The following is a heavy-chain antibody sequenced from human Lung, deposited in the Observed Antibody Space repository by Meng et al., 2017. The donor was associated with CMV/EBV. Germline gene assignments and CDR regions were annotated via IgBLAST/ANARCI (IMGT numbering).Heavy chain of an antibody. D-gene: IGHD1-7*01. Sequence: GSLRLXCAVYGGSFSGYYWSWIRQPPGKGLEWIGEINHSGSTNYNPSLKSRVTISVDTSKNQFSLKLSSVTAADTAVYYCARGRVTGTTGGWFDPWGQGNXVNGAS. CDR2: INHSGST. J-gene: IGHJ5*02. V-gene: IGHV4-34*01. CDR1: GGSFSGYY. CDR3: ARGRVTGTTGGWFDP.